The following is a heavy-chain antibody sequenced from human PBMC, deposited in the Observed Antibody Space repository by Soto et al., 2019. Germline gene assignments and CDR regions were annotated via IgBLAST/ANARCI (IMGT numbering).Heavy chain of an antibody. V-gene: IGHV4-31*03. CDR1: GGSISRGGDY. CDR2: IYYSGST. Sequence: QVQLQESGPGLVKPSQTLSLTCTVSGGSISRGGDYWSWIRQHPGKGLEWIGYIYYSGSTYYNPSLKSRVTRSVDTSKNQFSLKLSSVTAADTAVYYCATYCSGGSCYLDYWGQGTLVTVSS. CDR3: ATYCSGGSCYLDY. J-gene: IGHJ4*02. D-gene: IGHD2-15*01.